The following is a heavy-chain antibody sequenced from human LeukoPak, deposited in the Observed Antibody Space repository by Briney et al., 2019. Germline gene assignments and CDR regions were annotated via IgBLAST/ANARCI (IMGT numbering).Heavy chain of an antibody. CDR3: AREVVAAAGTVDY. J-gene: IGHJ4*02. CDR1: GGSISSYY. CDR2: LYTSGST. V-gene: IGHV4-4*07. D-gene: IGHD6-13*01. Sequence: SETLSLTCTVSGGSISSYYWNWIRQPAGKGLEWIGRLYTSGSTNYNPSLKSRVTMSVDTSKNQFSLILSSVTTADTAVYYCAREVVAAAGTVDYWGQGTLVTVSS.